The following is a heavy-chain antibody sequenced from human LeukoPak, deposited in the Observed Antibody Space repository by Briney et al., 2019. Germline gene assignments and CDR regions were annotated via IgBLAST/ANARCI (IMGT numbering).Heavy chain of an antibody. D-gene: IGHD6-19*01. V-gene: IGHV1-69*05. CDR2: IIPIFGTA. CDR1: GGTFSSNT. Sequence: ASVKVSCKASGGTFSSNTISWVRQAPGQGLECMGGIIPIFGTANCAQKFQGRVTITRDTSANTAYMELSSLRSEDMAVYYCARAVKYRSGPLTDLLPYYFDYWGQGTLVTVSS. CDR3: ARAVKYRSGPLTDLLPYYFDY. J-gene: IGHJ4*02.